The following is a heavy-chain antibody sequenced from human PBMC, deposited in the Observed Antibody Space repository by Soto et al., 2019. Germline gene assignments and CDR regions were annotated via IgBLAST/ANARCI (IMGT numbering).Heavy chain of an antibody. CDR2: INPSGGST. J-gene: IGHJ4*02. CDR3: ARFRSERPFDY. CDR1: GYTFTSYY. Sequence: GASVKVSSKASGYTFTSYYMHWVRQAPGQGLEWMGIINPSGGSTSYAQKFQGRVTMTRDTSTSTVYMELSSLRSEDTAVYYCARFRSERPFDYWGQGTLVTVSS. V-gene: IGHV1-46*01.